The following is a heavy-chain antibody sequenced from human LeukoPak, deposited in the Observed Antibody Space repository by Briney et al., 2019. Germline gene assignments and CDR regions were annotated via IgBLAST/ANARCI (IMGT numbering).Heavy chain of an antibody. J-gene: IGHJ4*02. D-gene: IGHD6-19*01. CDR2: ISGSGTNT. Sequence: TGGSLRLSCAASGFTFSSYAMSWVRQAPGKGLEWVSVISGSGTNTYYADSVKGRFTISRDNSKNTLYLQMNSLRAEDTAVYYCAKGGTWLGLKSWGQGTLVTVSS. CDR3: AKGGTWLGLKS. V-gene: IGHV3-23*01. CDR1: GFTFSSYA.